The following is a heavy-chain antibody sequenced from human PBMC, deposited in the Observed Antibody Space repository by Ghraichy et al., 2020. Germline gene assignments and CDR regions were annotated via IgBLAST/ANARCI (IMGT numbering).Heavy chain of an antibody. CDR1: GGSFSGYY. J-gene: IGHJ3*02. Sequence: SQTLSLTCAVYGGSFSGYYWSWICQSPGKGLEWIGEINHSGSTNYNPSLKSRVTISADMSKNQFSLRLKSVTAADTALYYCARSLPGVTMSDAFDIWGQGPMVTVSS. D-gene: IGHD3-10*01. CDR2: INHSGST. CDR3: ARSLPGVTMSDAFDI. V-gene: IGHV4-34*01.